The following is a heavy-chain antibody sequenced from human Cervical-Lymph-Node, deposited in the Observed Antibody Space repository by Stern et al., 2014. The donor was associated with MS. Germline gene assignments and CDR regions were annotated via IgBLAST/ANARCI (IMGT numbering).Heavy chain of an antibody. CDR2: INPNSGGT. V-gene: IGHV1-2*06. J-gene: IGHJ4*02. CDR3: ARREITGTFDY. CDR1: GYTFTGYN. D-gene: IGHD1-20*01. Sequence: VQLVQSGADVKKPGASVKVSCKASGYTFTGYNMHWVRQAPGQGLEWIGRINPNSGGTNYAQKFQGRVTMTRDTSISTAYMELSRLKSDDTAVYYCARREITGTFDYWGQGTLVTVSS.